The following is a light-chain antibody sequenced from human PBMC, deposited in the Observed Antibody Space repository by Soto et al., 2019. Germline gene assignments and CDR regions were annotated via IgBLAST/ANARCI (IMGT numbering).Light chain of an antibody. Sequence: QSALTQPASVSGPPGQSITISCTGTSSDVGGYNYVSWYQQHPGKAPKLMIYEITNRPSGVSNRFSGSKSGNTASLTISGLQAEDGADYYCSSYTSSDVVFGGGTKRTVL. CDR3: SSYTSSDVV. V-gene: IGLV2-14*01. CDR1: SSDVGGYNY. CDR2: EIT. J-gene: IGLJ2*01.